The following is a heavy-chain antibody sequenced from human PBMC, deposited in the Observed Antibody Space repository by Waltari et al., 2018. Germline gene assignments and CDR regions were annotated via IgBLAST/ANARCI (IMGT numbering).Heavy chain of an antibody. V-gene: IGHV3-23*01. Sequence: EVQLLESGGDLVQPGGSLRLSCAASVFTFSNCAMSWVRQAPGKGLDWVSFISGDGSSTYYADSVKGRFTISRDNSKDTLYLQMNSLRAEDTAVYYCVKGSASYSRDFDCWGQGALVTVSS. CDR2: ISGDGSST. D-gene: IGHD1-26*01. CDR3: VKGSASYSRDFDC. CDR1: VFTFSNCA. J-gene: IGHJ4*02.